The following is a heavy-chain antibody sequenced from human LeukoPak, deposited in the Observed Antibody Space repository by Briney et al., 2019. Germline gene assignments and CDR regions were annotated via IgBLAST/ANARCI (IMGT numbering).Heavy chain of an antibody. V-gene: IGHV4-39*01. J-gene: IGHJ5*02. D-gene: IGHD6-13*01. CDR3: ARPPGIAAAWFYP. CDR2: IYYRGST. CDR1: GGSINSSNYY. Sequence: SETLSLTCTVSGGSINSSNYYWGWIRQPPGKGLEWIGTIYYRGSTYYNPSLKSRVTISVDTSKDQLSLKVTSVTAADTAVYYCARPPGIAAAWFYPWGQGTLVTVSS.